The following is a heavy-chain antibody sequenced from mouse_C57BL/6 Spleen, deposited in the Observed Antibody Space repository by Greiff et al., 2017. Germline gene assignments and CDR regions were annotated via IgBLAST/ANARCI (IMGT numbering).Heavy chain of an antibody. CDR2: IRNTANTHAT. V-gene: IGHV6-6*01. Sequence: EVKLQESGGGLVQPGGSMKLSCAASGFTFSDAWMDWVRQSPEKGLEWVAEIRNTANTHATYYAESVKGRFTISRDDSKSSVYLQMNSLRAEDTGIYYCTRQEGPRAMDYWGQGTSVTVSS. CDR1: GFTFSDAW. D-gene: IGHD3-3*01. CDR3: TRQEGPRAMDY. J-gene: IGHJ4*01.